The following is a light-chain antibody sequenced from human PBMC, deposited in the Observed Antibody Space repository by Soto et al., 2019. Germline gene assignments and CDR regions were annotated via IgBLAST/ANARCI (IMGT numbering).Light chain of an antibody. CDR2: GAS. Sequence: EIVMTQSPATLSVSPGEGATLSFWASQSVGINLAWYQQKPGQAPRVVVYGASTRATGIPARFSGSGSGTDFTLTISSLQAEDVAVYYCQQYYNTPLTFGGGTKV. CDR1: QSVGIN. J-gene: IGKJ4*01. CDR3: QQYYNTPLT. V-gene: IGKV3-15*01.